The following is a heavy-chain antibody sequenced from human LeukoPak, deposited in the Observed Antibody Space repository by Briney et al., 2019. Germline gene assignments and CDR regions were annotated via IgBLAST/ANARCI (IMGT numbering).Heavy chain of an antibody. J-gene: IGHJ2*01. CDR3: AKDRTVGASYWYFDL. CDR1: GFTFSSSA. Sequence: GGSLRLSCAASGFTFSSSAMSWVRQAPGKGLEWVSAISNNGGYTYYADSVQGRFTISRDNSKSTLCLQMNSLRAEDTAVYYCAKDRTVGASYWYFDLWGRGTLVTVTS. V-gene: IGHV3-23*01. CDR2: ISNNGGYT. D-gene: IGHD1-26*01.